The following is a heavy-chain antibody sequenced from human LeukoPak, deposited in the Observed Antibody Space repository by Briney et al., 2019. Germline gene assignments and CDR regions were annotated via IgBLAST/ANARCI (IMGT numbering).Heavy chain of an antibody. Sequence: PSETLSLTCSVSGGSISSYYWSWIRQPPGKGLEWIGNIFYTGSTKYNPSLKSRVTISVDTSKNQFSLKLSSVTAADTAVYYCARDHIVVVPAAIYNWFDPWGQGTLVTVSS. J-gene: IGHJ5*02. CDR2: IFYTGST. D-gene: IGHD2-2*01. V-gene: IGHV4-59*12. CDR3: ARDHIVVVPAAIYNWFDP. CDR1: GGSISSYY.